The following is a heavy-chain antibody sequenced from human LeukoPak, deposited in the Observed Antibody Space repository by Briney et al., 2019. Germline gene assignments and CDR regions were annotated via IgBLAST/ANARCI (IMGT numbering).Heavy chain of an antibody. CDR3: ARQVTFGYAFAYYFDY. Sequence: SETLSLTCTVSGGSISSSSYYWGWIRQPPGKGLEWIGSIYYSGSTYYNLSLKSRVTISVDTSKNQFSLKLSSVTAADTAVYYCARQVTFGYAFAYYFDYWGQGSLVTVSS. CDR2: IYYSGST. J-gene: IGHJ4*02. D-gene: IGHD5-18*01. V-gene: IGHV4-39*01. CDR1: GGSISSSSYY.